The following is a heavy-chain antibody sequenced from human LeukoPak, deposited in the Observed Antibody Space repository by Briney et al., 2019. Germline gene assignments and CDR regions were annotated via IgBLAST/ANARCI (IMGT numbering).Heavy chain of an antibody. V-gene: IGHV3-21*01. CDR3: ARDKIAAAGTDYYYGMDV. CDR2: ISSSSSYI. CDR1: GFTFSSYN. Sequence: KSGGSLRLSCAASGFTFSSYNMNWVRQAPGKGLEWVSSISSSSSYIYYADSVKGRFTISRDNAKNSLYLQMNSLRAEDTAVYYCARDKIAAAGTDYYYGMDVWGQGTTVIVSS. D-gene: IGHD6-13*01. J-gene: IGHJ6*02.